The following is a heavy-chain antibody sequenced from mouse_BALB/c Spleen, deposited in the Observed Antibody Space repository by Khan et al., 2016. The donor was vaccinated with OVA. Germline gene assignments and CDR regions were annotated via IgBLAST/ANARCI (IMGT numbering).Heavy chain of an antibody. V-gene: IGHV3-2*02. J-gene: IGHJ2*01. CDR1: GYSITSDYA. D-gene: IGHD1-1*01. Sequence: EVQLQESGPGLVKPSQSLSLTCTVTGYSITSDYAWNWIRQLPGNKLDWMGFISYSGNTNYNPSLKSRISITRDTSKNQFFLQLNSVTTEDTATYYCARVYGGDFDYWGQGTTLTVSS. CDR3: ARVYGGDFDY. CDR2: ISYSGNT.